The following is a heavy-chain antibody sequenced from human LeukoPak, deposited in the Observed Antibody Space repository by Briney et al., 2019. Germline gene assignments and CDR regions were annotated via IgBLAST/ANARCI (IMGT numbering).Heavy chain of an antibody. CDR3: ARGGGYDILTGYYYPHYFDC. J-gene: IGHJ4*02. CDR2: ISSSGSTI. CDR1: GFTFSSYE. V-gene: IGHV3-48*03. D-gene: IGHD3-9*01. Sequence: GGSLRLSCAASGFTFSSYEMNWVRQAPGKGLEWVSYISSSGSTIYYADSVKGRFTISRENAKNSLYLQMNSLRAEDTAVYYCARGGGYDILTGYYYPHYFDCWGQGTLVTVSS.